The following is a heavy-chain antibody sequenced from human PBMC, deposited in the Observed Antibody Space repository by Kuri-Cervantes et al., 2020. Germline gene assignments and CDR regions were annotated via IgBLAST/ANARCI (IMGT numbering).Heavy chain of an antibody. Sequence: ASVKVSCKASGYTFTGYYMHWVRQAPGQGLEWMGWINPNSGGTNFAQTFQGKVTMTRDTSISTAYMELNWLRSDDTAVYYCARGTGRVLRSDAFDIWGQGTMVTVSS. CDR2: INPNSGGT. J-gene: IGHJ3*02. CDR3: ARGTGRVLRSDAFDI. V-gene: IGHV1-2*02. CDR1: GYTFTGYY. D-gene: IGHD1/OR15-1a*01.